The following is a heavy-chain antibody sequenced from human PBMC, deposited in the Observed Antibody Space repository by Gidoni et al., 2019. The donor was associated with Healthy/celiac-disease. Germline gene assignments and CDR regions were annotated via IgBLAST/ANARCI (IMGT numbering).Heavy chain of an antibody. Sequence: QVQLVQSGAEVKKPGASVKVSCKASGYTFPGYYMHWVRQAPGHGLEWMGWINPNSGGTNYAQKFQGRVTMTRDTSISTAYMELSRLRSDDTAVYYCARSRPVVVVAAHFNWFDPWGQGTLVTVSS. CDR2: INPNSGGT. J-gene: IGHJ5*02. CDR1: GYTFPGYY. CDR3: ARSRPVVVVAAHFNWFDP. V-gene: IGHV1-2*02. D-gene: IGHD2-15*01.